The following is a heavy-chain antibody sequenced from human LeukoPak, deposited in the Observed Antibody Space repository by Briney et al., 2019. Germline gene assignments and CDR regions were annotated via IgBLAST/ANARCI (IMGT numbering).Heavy chain of an antibody. CDR3: VRDFDS. CDR1: GFTFNKHW. Sequence: GESLKISCVASGFTFNKHWMSWVRQAPGKGLEWVANIKEDGGEMYYVDSVKGRFTISRDNAKNSLFLQMNTLRGEDTAVYYCVRDFDSLGQGALVTVSS. J-gene: IGHJ4*02. CDR2: IKEDGGEM. V-gene: IGHV3-7*01.